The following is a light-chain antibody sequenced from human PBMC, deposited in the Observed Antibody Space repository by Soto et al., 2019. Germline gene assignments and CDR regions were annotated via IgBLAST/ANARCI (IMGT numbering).Light chain of an antibody. CDR2: AAS. CDR3: QQLDNYPRT. V-gene: IGKV1-9*01. CDR1: ESIRTW. Sequence: DIQMTQSPTTLSASIVDRVTITCRASESIRTWLAWYQHKPGKAPKFLIYAASALQSGVTSRFSGSGSGTDFTLTISSLQPEDFATYYCQQLDNYPRTFGGGAKVDI. J-gene: IGKJ4*01.